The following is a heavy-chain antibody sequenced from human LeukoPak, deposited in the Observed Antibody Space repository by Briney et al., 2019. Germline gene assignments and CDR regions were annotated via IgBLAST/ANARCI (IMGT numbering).Heavy chain of an antibody. V-gene: IGHV3-13*01. CDR3: ARESRYSGNNIGALDF. J-gene: IGHJ3*01. CDR2: IDAHGVHT. Sequence: PGGSLRLSCAASGFTISNYDFHWVRQPTGKGLEWVSAIDAHGVHTYYPDSEKGRFTISRENAKNSLYLQINSLRAGDTAVYYCARESRYSGNNIGALDFWGQGTMVIVSS. CDR1: GFTISNYD. D-gene: IGHD1-26*01.